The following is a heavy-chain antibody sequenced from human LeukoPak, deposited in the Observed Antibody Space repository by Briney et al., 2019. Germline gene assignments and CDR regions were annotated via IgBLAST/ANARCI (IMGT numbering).Heavy chain of an antibody. V-gene: IGHV3-20*01. CDR3: ARITGATSFYYYYYMDV. J-gene: IGHJ6*03. D-gene: IGHD1-26*01. CDR1: GFTFDDYG. CDR2: INWNGGST. Sequence: PGGSLRLSCAASGFTFDDYGMSWVRQVPGKGLEWISGINWNGGSTGYADSVKGRFTISRDNAKNSLYLQMNSLGAEDTALYHCARITGATSFYYYYYMDVWGKGTTVTISS.